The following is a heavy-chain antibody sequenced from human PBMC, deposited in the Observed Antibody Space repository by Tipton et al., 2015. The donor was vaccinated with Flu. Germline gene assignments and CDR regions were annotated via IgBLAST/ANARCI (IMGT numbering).Heavy chain of an antibody. Sequence: QLVQSGAEMKKPGESLKISCKGSGCSFTTYWIHWVRQMPGKELEWMGSIFPGNSDTRYSPSFQGQVTMSADKSISTAYLQWSRLTASDTGMYYCAAAVAAYAFDIWSQGTMVTVSS. V-gene: IGHV5-51*03. CDR3: AAAVAAYAFDI. D-gene: IGHD6-19*01. J-gene: IGHJ3*02. CDR1: GCSFTTYW. CDR2: IFPGNSDT.